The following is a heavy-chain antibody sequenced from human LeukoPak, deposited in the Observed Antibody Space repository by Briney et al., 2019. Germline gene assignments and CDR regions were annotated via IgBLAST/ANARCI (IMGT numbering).Heavy chain of an antibody. J-gene: IGHJ4*02. CDR1: GFTFSTFW. CDR3: TRNTVAAAGDD. D-gene: IGHD6-13*01. CDR2: IKPDGSEK. V-gene: IGHV3-7*01. Sequence: PGGSLRLSRAASGFTFSTFWMTWVRQAPGKGLKWVANIKPDGSEKSYVDSVKGRFTVSRDNAKNSLYLHMNSLRAEDTALYYCTRNTVAAAGDDWGQGTLVTVSS.